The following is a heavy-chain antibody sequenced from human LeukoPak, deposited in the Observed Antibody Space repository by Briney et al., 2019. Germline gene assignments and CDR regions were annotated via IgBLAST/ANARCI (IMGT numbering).Heavy chain of an antibody. Sequence: GGSLRLSCAASGFTFSSYSMNWVRQAPGKGLEWVSYISSSSSTIYYADPVKGRFTISRDNAKSSLYLQMNSLRAEDTAVYYCASPRREYSSSSVYYYYYMDVWGKGTTVTVSS. CDR3: ASPRREYSSSSVYYYYYMDV. D-gene: IGHD6-6*01. J-gene: IGHJ6*03. V-gene: IGHV3-48*01. CDR1: GFTFSSYS. CDR2: ISSSSSTI.